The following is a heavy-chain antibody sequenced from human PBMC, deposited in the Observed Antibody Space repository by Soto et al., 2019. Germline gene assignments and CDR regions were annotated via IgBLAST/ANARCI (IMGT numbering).Heavy chain of an antibody. J-gene: IGHJ6*03. V-gene: IGHV1-3*01. CDR2: INAGNGNT. Sequence: ASVKVSCKASGYTFTSYAMHWVRQAPGQRLEWMGWINAGNGNTKYSQKFQGRVTITRDTSASTAYMELSSLRSEDTAVYYCARVVDDFWSGNSYYIDVWGKGTTVTVSS. CDR1: GYTFTSYA. D-gene: IGHD3-3*01. CDR3: ARVVDDFWSGNSYYIDV.